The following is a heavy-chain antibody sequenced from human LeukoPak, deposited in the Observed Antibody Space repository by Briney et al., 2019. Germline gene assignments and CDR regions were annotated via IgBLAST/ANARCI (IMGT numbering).Heavy chain of an antibody. CDR1: GGSISSGGYY. D-gene: IGHD2-2*01. CDR3: ARLPYYCSTTTCYGGHLDY. J-gene: IGHJ4*02. V-gene: IGHV4-30-2*01. Sequence: SETLSLTCTVSGGSISSGGYYWSWIRQPPGKGLEWIGYIYHSGSTYYNPSLKSRVTISVDRSKNQFSLKLRSVTAADTAVYYCARLPYYCSTTTCYGGHLDYWGQGTLVTVSS. CDR2: IYHSGST.